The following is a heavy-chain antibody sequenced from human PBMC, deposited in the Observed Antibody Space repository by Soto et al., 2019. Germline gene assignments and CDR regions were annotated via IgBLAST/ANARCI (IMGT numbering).Heavy chain of an antibody. CDR1: GGSISSYY. Sequence: QVQLQESGPGLVKPSETLSLTCTVSGGSISSYYWSWIRQSPGKGLEWIGYIYDSGSTKYNPSLKSRVTISVDTSKNQFSLKLSSVTAADTAVYYCARDRLAAAGGGRRWFDPWGQGTLVTVSS. V-gene: IGHV4-59*01. D-gene: IGHD6-13*01. CDR2: IYDSGST. J-gene: IGHJ5*02. CDR3: ARDRLAAAGGGRRWFDP.